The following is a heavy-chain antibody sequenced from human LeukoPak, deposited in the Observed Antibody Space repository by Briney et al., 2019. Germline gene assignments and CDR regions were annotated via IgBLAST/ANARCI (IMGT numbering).Heavy chain of an antibody. CDR2: ISSSNYI. CDR3: ARCAQDYNFWSAYRNWFDP. D-gene: IGHD3-3*01. Sequence: PGGSLRLSCAASGFTFSSYTMNWVRQAPGKGLEWVSSISSSNYIYYADSVKGRFTISRDNAKNSLYLQMNSLRAEDTAVYYCARCAQDYNFWSAYRNWFDPWGQGTLVTVSS. V-gene: IGHV3-21*01. J-gene: IGHJ5*02. CDR1: GFTFSSYT.